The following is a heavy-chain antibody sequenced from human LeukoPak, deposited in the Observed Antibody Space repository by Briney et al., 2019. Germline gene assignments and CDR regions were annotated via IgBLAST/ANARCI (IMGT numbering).Heavy chain of an antibody. CDR3: ARTRWFNYYYYMDV. CDR2: INYSGGT. J-gene: IGHJ6*03. V-gene: IGHV4-59*01. D-gene: IGHD3-10*01. Sequence: PSETLSLTCTVSGGSISSYYWNWMRQPPGKGLEWIGYINYSGGTNYNPSLKSRVTISVHTSKNQFSMKLSSVTAEDRAVYYCARTRWFNYYYYMDVWGKGPRSPSP. CDR1: GGSISSYY.